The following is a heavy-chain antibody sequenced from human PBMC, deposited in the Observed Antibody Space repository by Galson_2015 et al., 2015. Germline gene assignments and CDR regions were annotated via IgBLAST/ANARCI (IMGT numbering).Heavy chain of an antibody. CDR1: GFTFSSDG. CDR2: ISYDGSNK. D-gene: IGHD6-25*01. Sequence: SLRLSCAASGFTFSSDGMHWVRQAPGKGLEWVTVISYDGSNKYYADSVKGRFTISRDNSKNTLYLQMNSLRAEDTAVYYCAKERGVKAAAGGTYFYCYGIDVWGQGTTVTVSS. CDR3: AKERGVKAAAGGTYFYCYGIDV. J-gene: IGHJ6*02. V-gene: IGHV3-30*18.